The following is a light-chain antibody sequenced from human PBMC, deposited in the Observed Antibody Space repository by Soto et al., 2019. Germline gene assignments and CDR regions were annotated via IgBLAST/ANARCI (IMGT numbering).Light chain of an antibody. CDR2: DAS. Sequence: DIQMTQSPSSLSASVGARVTITCQASQDISNYLNWYQQKQGKAPNLLIYDASNLETGVPSRFSESGSGTDGTFTISSLKPEDIETYDGQQYDNLPLTFGGGTKVDIK. CDR3: QQYDNLPLT. CDR1: QDISNY. V-gene: IGKV1-33*01. J-gene: IGKJ4*01.